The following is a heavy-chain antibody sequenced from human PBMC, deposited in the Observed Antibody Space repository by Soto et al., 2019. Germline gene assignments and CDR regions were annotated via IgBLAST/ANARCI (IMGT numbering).Heavy chain of an antibody. J-gene: IGHJ4*02. CDR2: ISGSGGST. CDR1: GFTFSSYA. D-gene: IGHD3-3*01. V-gene: IGHV3-23*01. Sequence: GGSLRLSCAASGFTFSSYAMSWVRQAPGKGLEWVSAISGSGGSTYYADSVKGRFTISRDNSKNTLYLQMNSLRAEDMAVYYCAKAGTNYDFWNGLRTIDFDYWGQGTLVTVSS. CDR3: AKAGTNYDFWNGLRTIDFDY.